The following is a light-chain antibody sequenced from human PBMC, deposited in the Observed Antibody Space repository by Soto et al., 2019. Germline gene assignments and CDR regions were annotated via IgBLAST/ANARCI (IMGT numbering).Light chain of an antibody. CDR2: WAS. J-gene: IGKJ1*01. V-gene: IGKV4-1*01. Sequence: DTAMTQSPDSPGLPLASMSTPHCIGSLSLLSSSNNKNRLSWYQQKPGQPPKLPLYWASTRESGVPDRFSGSGSGTDFSLTISSLQAEDVAVYYCQQYYSSPRTFGQGTKVDIK. CDR3: QQYYSSPRT. CDR1: LSLLSSSNNKNR.